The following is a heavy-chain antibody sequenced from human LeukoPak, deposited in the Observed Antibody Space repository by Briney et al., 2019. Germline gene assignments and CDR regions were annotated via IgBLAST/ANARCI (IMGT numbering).Heavy chain of an antibody. CDR3: ARRGYDYVWGSYRLNWFDP. Sequence: SETLSLTCAVYGGSFSGYYWSWIRQPPGKGLEWIGEINHSGSANYNPSLKSRVTISVDTSKNQFSLKLSSVTAADTAVYYCARRGYDYVWGSYRLNWFDPWGQGTLVTVSS. CDR1: GGSFSGYY. D-gene: IGHD3-16*02. CDR2: INHSGSA. J-gene: IGHJ5*02. V-gene: IGHV4-34*01.